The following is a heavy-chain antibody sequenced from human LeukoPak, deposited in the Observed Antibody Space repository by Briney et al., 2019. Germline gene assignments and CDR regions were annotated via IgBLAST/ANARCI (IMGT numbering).Heavy chain of an antibody. D-gene: IGHD3-10*01. CDR3: TTRGNYGSDLGDAFDI. V-gene: IGHV3-23*01. J-gene: IGHJ3*02. CDR2: IFGSGGSP. CDR1: GFTFGSHA. Sequence: GGSLRLSCEASGFTFGSHAMYWVRQAPGKGLEWVAGIFGSGGSPHYADSVKGRFTISRDNAKNSLYLQMNSLRAEDTAVYYCTTRGNYGSDLGDAFDIWGQGTMVTVSS.